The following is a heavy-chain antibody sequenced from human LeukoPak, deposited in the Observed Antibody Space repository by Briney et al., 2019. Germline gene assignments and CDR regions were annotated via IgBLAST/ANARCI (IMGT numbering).Heavy chain of an antibody. Sequence: PGGSLRLSCAASGFTVSSNYAMSWVRQAPGKGLEWISGISGSGDTTYYADSVKGRFTISRDNSKNTLYLQMNSLRAEDTAVYYCAKDWDSNLDYWGQGTLVTVSS. J-gene: IGHJ4*02. CDR3: AKDWDSNLDY. D-gene: IGHD4-11*01. CDR2: ISGSGDTT. V-gene: IGHV3-23*01. CDR1: GFTVSSNYA.